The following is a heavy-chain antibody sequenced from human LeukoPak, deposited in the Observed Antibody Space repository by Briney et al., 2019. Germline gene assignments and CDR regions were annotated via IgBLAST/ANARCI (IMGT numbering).Heavy chain of an antibody. CDR1: GGSISSYY. Sequence: TSETLSLTCTVSGGSISSYYWSWIRQPAGKGLEWIGRIYTSGSTNYNPSLKSRVTMSVDTSKNQFSLKLSSVTAADTAVYYCARVQWEIRGVIIMGIDYWGQGTLVTVSS. CDR3: ARVQWEIRGVIIMGIDY. V-gene: IGHV4-4*07. CDR2: IYTSGST. D-gene: IGHD3-10*01. J-gene: IGHJ4*02.